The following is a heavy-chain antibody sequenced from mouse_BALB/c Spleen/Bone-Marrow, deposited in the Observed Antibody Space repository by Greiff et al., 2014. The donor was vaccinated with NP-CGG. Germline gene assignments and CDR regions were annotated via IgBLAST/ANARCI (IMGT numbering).Heavy chain of an antibody. CDR2: INPGSGST. CDR3: ARYDGYSDY. Sequence: VKLLESGAELVRPGTSVKVSCKASGYAFTDYLMEWLKQRPGQGLEWIGVINPGSGSTNYNEKFKDKATLTADKSSSTAYMQLSSLTSDDSAVYFCARYDGYSDYWGQGTILTVSS. V-gene: IGHV1-54*01. D-gene: IGHD2-3*01. CDR1: GYAFTDYL. J-gene: IGHJ2*01.